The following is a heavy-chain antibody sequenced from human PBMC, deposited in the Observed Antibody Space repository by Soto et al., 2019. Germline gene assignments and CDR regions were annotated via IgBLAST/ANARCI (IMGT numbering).Heavy chain of an antibody. CDR2: IDPRTGTSGTS. J-gene: IGHJ4*02. CDR1: GYTFAHYY. D-gene: IGHD3-16*02. V-gene: IGHV1-46*01. CDR3: ARLSRITFIVD. Sequence: QVQLVQSGAEVKGPGTSVTLSCQTSGYTFAHYYIHWVRQAPGQGLEYMGIIDPRTGTSGTSTSPQNVQGRLSITSDASTSTVYMKLSNLRSDDTATYYCARLSRITFIVDWGQGTLVTVSS.